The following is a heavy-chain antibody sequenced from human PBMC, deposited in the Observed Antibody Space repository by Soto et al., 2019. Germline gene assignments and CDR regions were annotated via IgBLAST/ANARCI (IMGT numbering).Heavy chain of an antibody. CDR3: ARESPYSSGWYAFDI. CDR2: ISSSSSYI. V-gene: IGHV3-21*01. D-gene: IGHD6-19*01. Sequence: PGGSLRLSCAASGFTFSSYSMNWVRQAPGKGLEWVSSISSSSSYIYYADSVKGRFTISRDNAKNSLYLQMNSLRAEDTAVYYCARESPYSSGWYAFDIWGQGTMXTVSS. J-gene: IGHJ3*02. CDR1: GFTFSSYS.